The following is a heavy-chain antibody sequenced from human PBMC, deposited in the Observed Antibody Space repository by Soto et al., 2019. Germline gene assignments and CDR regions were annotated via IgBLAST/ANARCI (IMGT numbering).Heavy chain of an antibody. V-gene: IGHV3-21*06. Sequence: EVQLVESGGGLVKPGGSLRLSCAASGFIFSSYSMNWVRQAPGKGLEWFSSISPRSDYIYFADSMRGRFTISRDNAQNSLYLHMNNLRAEATAVYHCARVSGTLERYSDLDYWGQGTLVTVSS. CDR3: ARVSGTLERYSDLDY. CDR2: ISPRSDYI. D-gene: IGHD3-10*01. CDR1: GFIFSSYS. J-gene: IGHJ4*02.